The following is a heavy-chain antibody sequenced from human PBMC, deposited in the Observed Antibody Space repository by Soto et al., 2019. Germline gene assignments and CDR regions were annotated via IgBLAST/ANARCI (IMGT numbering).Heavy chain of an antibody. CDR1: GGSISNYY. Sequence: SETLSLTCTVSGGSISNYYWTWIRQPPGKGLEWIGYIYYSGSTYYNPSLKSRVTISVDTSKNQFSLKLSSVTAADTAVYYCARWFGDYWGQGTLVTVSS. CDR2: IYYSGST. J-gene: IGHJ4*02. D-gene: IGHD3-16*01. V-gene: IGHV4-59*12. CDR3: ARWFGDY.